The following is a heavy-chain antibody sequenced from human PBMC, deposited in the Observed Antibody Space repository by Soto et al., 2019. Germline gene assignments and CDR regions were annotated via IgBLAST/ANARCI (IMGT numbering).Heavy chain of an antibody. CDR3: ARGHAPVIHSSFEI. J-gene: IGHJ3*02. Sequence: QMQLVESGGGGVQPGTSLRVSCEVSGFPFSSYGMHWVGQAPGKGLEWVGAMSSEGNRQDNGDSVRGRFSISRDNSKNTLYLQMNSLRGDDTAVYYCARGHAPVIHSSFEIWGEGTVVTVSS. V-gene: IGHV3-30*03. CDR1: GFPFSSYG. CDR2: MSSEGNRQ.